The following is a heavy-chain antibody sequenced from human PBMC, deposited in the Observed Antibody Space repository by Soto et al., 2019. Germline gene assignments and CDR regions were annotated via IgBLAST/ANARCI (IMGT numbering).Heavy chain of an antibody. Sequence: QVQLVESGGGVVQPGRSLRLSCAASGFTFSSYGMHWVRQAPGKGLEWVAVIWYDGSNKYYADSVKGRFTISRDNSKNTLYLQMNSLRAEDTAVYYCARRSPIFGDMDVWGKGTTVTVSS. J-gene: IGHJ6*03. CDR1: GFTFSSYG. D-gene: IGHD3-3*01. V-gene: IGHV3-33*01. CDR2: IWYDGSNK. CDR3: ARRSPIFGDMDV.